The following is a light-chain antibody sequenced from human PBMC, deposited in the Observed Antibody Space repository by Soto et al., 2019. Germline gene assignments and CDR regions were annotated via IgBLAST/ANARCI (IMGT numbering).Light chain of an antibody. J-gene: IGLJ1*01. CDR3: NSYTSSSTPYV. V-gene: IGLV2-14*03. CDR1: SSDVGGYNY. CDR2: DVS. Sequence: QSVLTQPASVSGAPRRSIPISCTGTSSDVGGYNYVSWYQHHPGKAPKLLIYDVSNRPSGVSNRFSGSKSGNTASLTISGLQAEDEADYFCNSYTSSSTPYVFATGTKVTVL.